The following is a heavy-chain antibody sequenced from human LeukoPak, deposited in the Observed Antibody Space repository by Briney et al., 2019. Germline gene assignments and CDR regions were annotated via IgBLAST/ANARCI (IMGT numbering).Heavy chain of an antibody. D-gene: IGHD2-15*01. CDR3: ATLGRNYFDS. J-gene: IGHJ4*02. V-gene: IGHV3-11*01. CDR2: ISSSGSAI. Sequence: KPGGSLRLSCAASRFIISDYYMTWIRQAPGKGLEWVSYISSSGSAIYYADSVKGRFTVSRDNARNSLYLQMNSLRVEDTAVYYCATLGRNYFDSWGQGSLVTVSS. CDR1: RFIISDYY.